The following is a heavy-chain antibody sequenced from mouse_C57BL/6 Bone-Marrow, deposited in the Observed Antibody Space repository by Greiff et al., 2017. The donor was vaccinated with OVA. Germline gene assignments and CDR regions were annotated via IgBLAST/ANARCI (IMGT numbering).Heavy chain of an antibody. CDR2: IDPSDSYT. CDR3: ARPYDYDRSWFAY. V-gene: IGHV1-69*01. Sequence: QVQLQQPGAELVMPGASVTLSCKASGYPFTSYWMHWVKQRPGPGLEWIGEIDPSDSYTNYNQKFKGKSTLTVDKSSSTAYMQLSSLTSEDSAVYYCARPYDYDRSWFAYWGQGTLVTVSA. CDR1: GYPFTSYW. D-gene: IGHD2-4*01. J-gene: IGHJ3*01.